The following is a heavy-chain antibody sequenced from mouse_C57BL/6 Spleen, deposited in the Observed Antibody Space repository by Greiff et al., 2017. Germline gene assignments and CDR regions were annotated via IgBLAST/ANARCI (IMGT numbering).Heavy chain of an antibody. J-gene: IGHJ3*01. Sequence: DVMLVESGGGLVQPGGSLKLSCAASGFTFSDYYMYWVRQTPEKRLEWVAYISNGGGSTYYPDTVKGRFTLSRDNAKNTLYLQMSRLKSEDTAMYYCARRGDYDPWFAYWGQGTLVTVSA. V-gene: IGHV5-12*01. CDR3: ARRGDYDPWFAY. D-gene: IGHD2-4*01. CDR2: ISNGGGST. CDR1: GFTFSDYY.